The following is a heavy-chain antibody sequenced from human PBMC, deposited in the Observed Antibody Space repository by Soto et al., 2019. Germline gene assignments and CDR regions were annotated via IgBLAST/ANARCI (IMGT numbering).Heavy chain of an antibody. V-gene: IGHV1-3*01. CDR1: GYTFTSYA. CDR2: INAGNGNT. Sequence: ASVKVSCKASGYTFTSYAMHWVRQAPGQGLEWMGWINAGNGNTKYSQKFQGRVTITRDTSASTAYMELSSLRSEDTAVYYCARCYSPNYYYYGMDVWGQGTTVTVSS. CDR3: ARCYSPNYYYYGMDV. D-gene: IGHD4-4*01. J-gene: IGHJ6*02.